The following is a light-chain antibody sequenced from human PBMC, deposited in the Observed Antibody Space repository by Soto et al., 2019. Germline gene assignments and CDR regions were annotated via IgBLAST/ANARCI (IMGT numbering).Light chain of an antibody. CDR1: QGIIRD. CDR2: AAS. CDR3: LQHNSYPWT. J-gene: IGKJ1*01. V-gene: IGKV1-17*01. Sequence: DIQMTQSPSSLSASVGDRVTITCRASQGIIRDLGWFQQKPGRAPKRLIYAASSLQSGVPSRFSGSGSGTEFTLTISSLQPEDFATYYCLQHNSYPWTFGQGTKVEIK.